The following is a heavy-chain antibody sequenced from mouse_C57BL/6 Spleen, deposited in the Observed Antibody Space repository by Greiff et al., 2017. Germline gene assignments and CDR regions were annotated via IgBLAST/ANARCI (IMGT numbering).Heavy chain of an antibody. CDR3: ARHGDSNYVDWYFDV. CDR2: IWSDGST. J-gene: IGHJ1*03. V-gene: IGHV2-6-1*01. Sequence: VKLVESGPGLVAPSQSLSITCTVSGFSLTSYGVHWVRQPPGKGLEWLVVIWSDGSTTYNSALKSRLSISKDNSKSHVFLKMNSLQTDDTAMYYCARHGDSNYVDWYFDVWGTGTTVTVSS. CDR1: GFSLTSYG. D-gene: IGHD2-5*01.